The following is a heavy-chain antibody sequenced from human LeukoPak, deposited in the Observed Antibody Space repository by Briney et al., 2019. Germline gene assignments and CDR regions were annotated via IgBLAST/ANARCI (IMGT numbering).Heavy chain of an antibody. J-gene: IGHJ5*02. Sequence: GGSLGLSCAASGFTFSSYWMSWVRQAPGKGLEWVANIKQDGSEKYYVDSVKGRFTISRDNAKNSLYLQMNSLRAEDTAVYYCARDSGSYHNWFDPWGQGTLVTVSS. CDR2: IKQDGSEK. CDR1: GFTFSSYW. D-gene: IGHD1-26*01. V-gene: IGHV3-7*01. CDR3: ARDSGSYHNWFDP.